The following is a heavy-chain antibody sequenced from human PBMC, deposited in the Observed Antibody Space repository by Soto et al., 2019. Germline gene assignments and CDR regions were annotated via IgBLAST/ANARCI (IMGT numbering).Heavy chain of an antibody. V-gene: IGHV4-59*01. CDR2: IYYSGST. Sequence: SETLSLTCTVSGGSISSYYWSWLRQPPGKGLEWIGYIYYSGSTNYNPSLKSRVTISVDTSKNQFSLKLSSVTAADTAVYYCARGFRVFGGVLLDYYSYMDVRGKGTSVTVS. D-gene: IGHD3-3*01. CDR1: GGSISSYY. J-gene: IGHJ6*03. CDR3: ARGFRVFGGVLLDYYSYMDV.